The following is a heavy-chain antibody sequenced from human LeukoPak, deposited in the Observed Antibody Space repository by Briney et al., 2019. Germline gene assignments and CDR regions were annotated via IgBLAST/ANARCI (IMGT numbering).Heavy chain of an antibody. CDR3: ARRYYYGSGSYQKGVNWFDP. V-gene: IGHV4-59*08. J-gene: IGHJ5*02. D-gene: IGHD3-10*01. CDR2: IYYSGST. Sequence: SETLSLTCTVSGDSISSYYWSWIRQPPGKGLEWIGYIYYSGSTNYNPSLKSRVTISVDTSKNQFSLKLSSVTAADTAVYYCARRYYYGSGSYQKGVNWFDPWGQGTLVTVSS. CDR1: GDSISSYY.